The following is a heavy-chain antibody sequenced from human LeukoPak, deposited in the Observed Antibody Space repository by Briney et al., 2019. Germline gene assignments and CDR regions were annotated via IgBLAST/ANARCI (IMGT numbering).Heavy chain of an antibody. J-gene: IGHJ4*02. D-gene: IGHD3-10*01. CDR1: GFTFRGYN. V-gene: IGHV3-21*01. Sequence: GGSLRLSCAASGFTFRGYNLNWVRQAPGKGLEWVSAISSSSSYIYYADSVKGRFTISRDNAKNSLYLQMNSLRAEDTAVYYCARDGFGYGPGAAMGYWGQGTLVTVSS. CDR3: ARDGFGYGPGAAMGY. CDR2: ISSSSSYI.